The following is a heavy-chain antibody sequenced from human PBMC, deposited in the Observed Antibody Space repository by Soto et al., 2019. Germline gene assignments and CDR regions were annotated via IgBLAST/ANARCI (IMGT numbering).Heavy chain of an antibody. J-gene: IGHJ3*02. D-gene: IGHD1-26*01. CDR2: ISGSGSTM. V-gene: IGHV3-48*03. CDR1: GFTFSSYE. CDR3: APRKYGSFNIGAFDI. Sequence: PGGSLRLSCAASGFTFSSYEMNWVRQAPGKGLEWISYISGSGSTMYYADSVKGRFTISRDNANNSLFLQMDSLRPEDTAVYYCAPRKYGSFNIGAFDIWGQGTMVT.